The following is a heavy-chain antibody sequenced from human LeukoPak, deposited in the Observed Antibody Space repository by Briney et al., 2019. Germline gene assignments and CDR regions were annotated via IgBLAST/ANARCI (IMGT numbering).Heavy chain of an antibody. D-gene: IGHD6-13*01. V-gene: IGHV3-23*01. J-gene: IGHJ4*02. Sequence: GGSLRLSCAASGFTFSDYYMSWVRQAPGKGLEWVSAISGSGGSTYYADSVKGRFTISRDNSKNTLYLQMNSLRAEDTAVYYCAKFYGSSWFDYWGQGTLVTVSS. CDR3: AKFYGSSWFDY. CDR1: GFTFSDYY. CDR2: ISGSGGST.